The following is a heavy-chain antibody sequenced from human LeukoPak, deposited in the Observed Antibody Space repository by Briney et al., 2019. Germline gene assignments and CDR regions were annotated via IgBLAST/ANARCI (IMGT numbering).Heavy chain of an antibody. CDR3: TTDVIVVVPAADLDWFDP. CDR2: IKSKTDGGTT. V-gene: IGHV3-15*01. CDR1: GFTFSNAW. J-gene: IGHJ5*02. D-gene: IGHD2-2*01. Sequence: GGSLRLSCAASGFTFSNAWMSWVRQAPGKGLEWVGRIKSKTDGGTTDYAAPVKGRFTISRDDSKNTLYLQMNSLKTEYTAVYYCTTDVIVVVPAADLDWFDPWGQGTLVTVSS.